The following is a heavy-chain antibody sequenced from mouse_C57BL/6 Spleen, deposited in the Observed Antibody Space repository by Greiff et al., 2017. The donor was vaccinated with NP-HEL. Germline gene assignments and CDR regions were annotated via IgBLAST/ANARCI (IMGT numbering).Heavy chain of an antibody. CDR3: AYDGYYEYAMDY. CDR1: GYAFSSSW. CDR2: LYPGDGDT. J-gene: IGHJ4*01. D-gene: IGHD2-3*01. V-gene: IGHV1-82*01. Sequence: VQLQQSGPELVKPGASVKISCKASGYAFSSSWMNWVKQRPGKGLEWIGRLYPGDGDTNSNGKFKGKATLTADKSSGTADMQLSSLTSEDAAVYFCAYDGYYEYAMDYWGQGTSVTVSS.